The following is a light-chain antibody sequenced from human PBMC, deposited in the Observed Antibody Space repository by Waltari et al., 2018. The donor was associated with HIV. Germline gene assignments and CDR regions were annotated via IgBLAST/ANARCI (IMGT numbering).Light chain of an antibody. CDR1: QYISNY. J-gene: IGKJ3*01. Sequence: DIQMTQSPSPLSASVGDRVTITCRASQYISNYLNWFQQRPGKAPQLLIYGASFLQDGVPSRFSGSASGTLFTLTISSFQPEDLVTYYCQQAYTIPLTFGPGTKVDVK. V-gene: IGKV1-39*01. CDR3: QQAYTIPLT. CDR2: GAS.